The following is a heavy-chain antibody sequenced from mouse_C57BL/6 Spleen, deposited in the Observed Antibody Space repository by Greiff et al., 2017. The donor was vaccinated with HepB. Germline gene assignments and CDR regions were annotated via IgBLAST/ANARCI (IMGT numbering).Heavy chain of an antibody. Sequence: EVQLQQSGAELVRPGASVKLSCTASGFNIKDDYMHWVKQRPEQGLEWIGWIDPENGDTEYASKFQGKATITADTSSNTAYLQLSSLTSEDTAVYYCTTGYGSGFAYWGQGTLVTVSA. D-gene: IGHD1-1*01. CDR3: TTGYGSGFAY. CDR1: GFNIKDDY. CDR2: IDPENGDT. J-gene: IGHJ3*01. V-gene: IGHV14-4*01.